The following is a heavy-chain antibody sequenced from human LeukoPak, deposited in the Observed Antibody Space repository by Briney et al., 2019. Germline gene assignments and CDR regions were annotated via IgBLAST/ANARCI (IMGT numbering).Heavy chain of an antibody. CDR1: GFTFSDHY. D-gene: IGHD2-21*02. CDR3: ARVTQDGWFDP. Sequence: PGGSLRLSCAASGFTFSDHYMDWVCQAPGKGLEWVGRTRNKANSYTTEYAASVKGRFTISRDDSKNSLYLQMNSLKTEDTAVYYCARVTQDGWFDPWGQGTLVTVSS. CDR2: TRNKANSYTT. J-gene: IGHJ5*02. V-gene: IGHV3-72*01.